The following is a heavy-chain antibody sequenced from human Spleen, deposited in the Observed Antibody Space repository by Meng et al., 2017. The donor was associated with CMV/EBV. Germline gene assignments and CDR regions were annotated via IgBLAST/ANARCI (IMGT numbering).Heavy chain of an antibody. CDR2: INPNSGGT. V-gene: IGHV1-2*02. D-gene: IGHD7-27*01. CDR1: GYTFTAHY. CDR3: AGGSSNWGSG. Sequence: ALVKVSCKASGYTFTAHYFHWVRQAPGQGLEWMGWINPNSGGTNYAQKFQGRVTMTRDTSISTAYMELSRLRSDDTAVYYCAGGSSNWGSGWGQGTLVTVSS. J-gene: IGHJ4*02.